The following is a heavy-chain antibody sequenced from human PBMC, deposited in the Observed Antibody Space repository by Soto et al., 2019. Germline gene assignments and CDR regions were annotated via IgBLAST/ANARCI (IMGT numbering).Heavy chain of an antibody. Sequence: EVQLLESGGGLVQPGGSLRLSCAASGFRFGDYAMSWVRQAPGKGLEWVSSITGNGLSTYYADSVKGRFTISRDNSKNTLFLQLNGLRGEDTAVYYCAKCSAWGHYYNYNLDVWGKGTTVAVSS. CDR3: AKCSAWGHYYNYNLDV. CDR2: ITGNGLST. V-gene: IGHV3-23*01. D-gene: IGHD3-10*02. J-gene: IGHJ6*03. CDR1: GFRFGDYA.